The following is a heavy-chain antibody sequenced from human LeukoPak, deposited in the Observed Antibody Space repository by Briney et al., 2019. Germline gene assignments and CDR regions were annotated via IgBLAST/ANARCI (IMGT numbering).Heavy chain of an antibody. CDR2: IKQDGSEK. Sequence: GSLRLSCTASGFTFTSYWMSWVRQAPGKGLEWVANIKQDGSEKYYVDSVKGRFTISRDNAKNSLDLQMNSLRAEDTAVYYCARIYSKQASASWGQGTLVTVSS. V-gene: IGHV3-7*01. CDR1: GFTFTSYW. J-gene: IGHJ5*02. CDR3: ARIYSKQASAS. D-gene: IGHD2-21*01.